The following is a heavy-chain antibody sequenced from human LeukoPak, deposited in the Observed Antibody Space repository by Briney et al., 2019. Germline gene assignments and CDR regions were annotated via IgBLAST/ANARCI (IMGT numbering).Heavy chain of an antibody. CDR3: MAYNWDEAPGFDV. CDR2: IYPADSET. D-gene: IGHD1-1*01. CDR1: GYTFFNYW. V-gene: IGHV5-51*03. J-gene: IGHJ3*01. Sequence: PGESLTLSCQASGYTFFNYWIAWVRQMPGKGLEWMGIIYPADSETRYGPSFQGHVTISADDSRTVAYLQWNSLMASDTAIYYCMAYNWDEAPGFDVWGQGTMVTVPS.